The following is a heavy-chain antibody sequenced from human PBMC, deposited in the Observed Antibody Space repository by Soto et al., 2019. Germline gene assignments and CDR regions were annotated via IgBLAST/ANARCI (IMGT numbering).Heavy chain of an antibody. V-gene: IGHV3-23*01. CDR3: AKDISGYCSGGSCYSGWFDP. Sequence: GGSLRLSCAASGFTFSSYAVSLVRQAQGKGREWDAAMSGSGGRTYYADSGKGRFTISRDNSKNTLYMKMTSLSAEDTAVYYCAKDISGYCSGGSCYSGWFDPWGQGTLVTVSS. J-gene: IGHJ5*02. CDR1: GFTFSSYA. CDR2: MSGSGGRT. D-gene: IGHD2-15*01.